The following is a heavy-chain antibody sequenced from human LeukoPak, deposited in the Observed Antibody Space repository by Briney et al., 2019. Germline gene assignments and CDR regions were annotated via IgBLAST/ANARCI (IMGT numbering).Heavy chain of an antibody. CDR2: INHSGST. CDR3: ARGRQPRMVRGVIKIYWFDP. Sequence: SETLSLTCAVYGGSFSGYYWSWTRQPPGKGLEWIGEINHSGSTNYNPSLKSRVTISVDTSKNQFSLKLSSVTAADTAVYYCARGRQPRMVRGVIKIYWFDPWGQGTLVTVSS. D-gene: IGHD3-10*01. V-gene: IGHV4-34*01. CDR1: GGSFSGYY. J-gene: IGHJ5*02.